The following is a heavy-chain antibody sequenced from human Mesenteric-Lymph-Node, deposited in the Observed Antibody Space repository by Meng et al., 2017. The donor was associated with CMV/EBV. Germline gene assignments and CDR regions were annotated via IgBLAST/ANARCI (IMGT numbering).Heavy chain of an antibody. Sequence: GESLKISCAASGFTVSSNYMSWVRQAPGKGLEWVSCISPRSDYIYYAESMKGRFTISRDNAKNSLYLQMNSLRAEDTAVYYCARSGGDSGYYYRNWFDPWGQGTLVTVSS. V-gene: IGHV3-21*01. CDR3: ARSGGDSGYYYRNWFDP. D-gene: IGHD1-26*01. CDR2: ISPRSDYI. J-gene: IGHJ5*02. CDR1: GFTVSSNY.